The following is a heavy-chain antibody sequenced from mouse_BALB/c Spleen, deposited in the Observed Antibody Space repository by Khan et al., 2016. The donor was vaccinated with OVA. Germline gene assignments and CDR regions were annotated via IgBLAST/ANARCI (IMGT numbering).Heavy chain of an antibody. CDR2: IWGGGST. CDR3: AKHPRSYRYYSYYFDY. J-gene: IGHJ2*01. Sequence: QVQLKQSGPGLVAPSQSLSITCTVSGFSLTDYGVSWIRQPPGKGLEWLGVIWGGGSTYYNSALKSRLSISKDNSKSQVFLKMNSLQTDDTAMYYCAKHPRSYRYYSYYFDYWGQGTTLTVSS. D-gene: IGHD2-14*01. V-gene: IGHV2-6-5*01. CDR1: GFSLTDYG.